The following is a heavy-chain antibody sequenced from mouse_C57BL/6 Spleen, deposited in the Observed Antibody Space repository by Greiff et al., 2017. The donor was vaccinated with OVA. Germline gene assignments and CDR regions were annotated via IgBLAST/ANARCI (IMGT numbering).Heavy chain of an antibody. CDR3: AKDYAMDY. CDR2: ISRASSTI. V-gene: IGHV5-17*01. J-gene: IGHJ4*01. CDR1: GFTFSDYG. Sequence: EVQLLESGGGLVKPGGSLKLSCAASGFTFSDYGMHWVRQAPEQGLEWVAYISRASSTIYYADTVKGRFTISRDNAKNTLFLQMTSLTTEDTDMYCCAKDYAMDYWGQGTSVTVSS.